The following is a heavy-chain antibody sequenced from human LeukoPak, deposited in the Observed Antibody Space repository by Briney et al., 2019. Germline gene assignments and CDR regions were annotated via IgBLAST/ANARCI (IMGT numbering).Heavy chain of an antibody. CDR3: AKDPGHGGVYDYYYMDV. D-gene: IGHD2-8*01. J-gene: IGHJ6*03. V-gene: IGHV3-30*02. CDR1: GFIFSNYG. Sequence: GGSLRLSCITSGFIFSNYGMHWVRQASGKGLEWVALIRHDGSNKYYADSVKGRCTISRDNSKNTLYLQMNSLRAEDTAVYYCAKDPGHGGVYDYYYMDVWGKGTTVTISS. CDR2: IRHDGSNK.